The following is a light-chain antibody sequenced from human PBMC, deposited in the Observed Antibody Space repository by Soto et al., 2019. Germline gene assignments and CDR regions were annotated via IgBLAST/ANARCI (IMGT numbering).Light chain of an antibody. CDR1: TGAVNSGYF. CDR3: LIYYGGARV. Sequence: QTVVTQEPSLTVYPGGTVTLTCASSTGAVNSGYFPNWFQQKPGQPPRALIYSTRNRQSWTPARFSGSLLGGKAALTLSDAQPEDEADYYCLIYYGGARVFGGGTKLTVL. V-gene: IGLV7-43*01. CDR2: STR. J-gene: IGLJ3*02.